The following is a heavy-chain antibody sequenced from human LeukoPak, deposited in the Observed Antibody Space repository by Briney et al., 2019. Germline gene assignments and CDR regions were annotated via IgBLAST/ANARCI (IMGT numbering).Heavy chain of an antibody. CDR1: AGSISSGYY. CDR3: ARGGQQLVRGWFDP. CDR2: IYFGEST. Sequence: SETLSLTCSVSAGSISSGYYWGWIRQPPGQGLDWIVSIYFGESTYYNPSLKNRVTMSIDTSTNQFSLKLSSVTAADTAVYYCARGGQQLVRGWFDPWGQGTLVTVSS. V-gene: IGHV4-39*07. D-gene: IGHD6-13*01. J-gene: IGHJ5*02.